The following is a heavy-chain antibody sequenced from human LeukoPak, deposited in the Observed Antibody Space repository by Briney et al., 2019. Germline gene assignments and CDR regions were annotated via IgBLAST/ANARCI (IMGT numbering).Heavy chain of an antibody. CDR3: AGHHPRNTVDF. D-gene: IGHD2/OR15-2a*01. J-gene: IGHJ4*02. CDR2: ISDIGSI. V-gene: IGHV4-59*08. Sequence: PSETLSLTCSVSGGSISSYYWSWIRQPPGKGLEWIAYISDIGSINYNPALKSRVTISLDTSKNQFSLKLRSVTAADTAVYYCAGHHPRNTVDFWGQGTLVTVSS. CDR1: GGSISSYY.